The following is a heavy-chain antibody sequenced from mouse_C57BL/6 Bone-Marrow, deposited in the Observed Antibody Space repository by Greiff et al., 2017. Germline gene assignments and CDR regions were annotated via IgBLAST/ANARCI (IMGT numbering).Heavy chain of an antibody. D-gene: IGHD2-5*01. CDR1: GYAFSSYW. CDR3: ARSAYYSNYGFAY. CDR2: IYPGDGDT. Sequence: QVQLQQSGAELVKPGASVKISCKASGYAFSSYWMNWVKQRPGKGLEWIGQIYPGDGDTNYNGKFKGKATLTADKSSSTAYMQLISLTSEDSAVYFCARSAYYSNYGFAYWGQGTLVTVSA. J-gene: IGHJ3*01. V-gene: IGHV1-80*01.